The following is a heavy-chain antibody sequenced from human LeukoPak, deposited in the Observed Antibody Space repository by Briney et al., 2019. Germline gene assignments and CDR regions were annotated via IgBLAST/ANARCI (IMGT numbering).Heavy chain of an antibody. J-gene: IGHJ6*03. CDR1: GGSISSYY. Sequence: SETLSLTCTVSGGSISSYYWSWIRQPPGKGLEWIGYIYYSGSTNYNPSLKSRVTISVDTSKNQFSLKLSSVTAADTAVYYCARATRTTSSYMDVWGKGTTVTVSS. CDR3: ARATRTTSSYMDV. CDR2: IYYSGST. V-gene: IGHV4-59*08. D-gene: IGHD1-7*01.